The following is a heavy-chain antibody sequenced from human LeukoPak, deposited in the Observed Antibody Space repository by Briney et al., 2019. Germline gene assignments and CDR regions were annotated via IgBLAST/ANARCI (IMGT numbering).Heavy chain of an antibody. CDR3: AGVMYVVKGTRFDY. V-gene: IGHV4-38-2*01. CDR2: LYSSGST. CDR1: GYSVNSAYS. D-gene: IGHD2-8*01. J-gene: IGHJ4*02. Sequence: SETLSLTCGVSGYSVNSAYSWGWIRQSPGKGLEWIGSLYSSGSTYYNPSLSGRVTISLDSSNNQVSLKLNSVTAADTAVYYCAGVMYVVKGTRFDYWGQGTLATVSS.